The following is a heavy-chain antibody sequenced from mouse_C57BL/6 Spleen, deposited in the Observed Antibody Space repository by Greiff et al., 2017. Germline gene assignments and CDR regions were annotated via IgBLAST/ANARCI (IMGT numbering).Heavy chain of an antibody. V-gene: IGHV7-3*01. CDR2: IRHKANGYTY. Sequence: EVMLVESGGGLVQPGGSLSFSCAASGFTFTDYYMSWVRQPPGKALEWLGFIRHKANGYTYEYSVYVKGRFTISRDNSQSILYLQMNALRAEDSATYYCARFVVANYAKDDWGQGTSVTVSS. D-gene: IGHD1-1*01. CDR3: ARFVVANYAKDD. J-gene: IGHJ4*01. CDR1: GFTFTDYY.